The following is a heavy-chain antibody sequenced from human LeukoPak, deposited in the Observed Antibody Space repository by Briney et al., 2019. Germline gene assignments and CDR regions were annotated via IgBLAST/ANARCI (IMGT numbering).Heavy chain of an antibody. J-gene: IGHJ4*02. CDR3: ARDGKTPLDY. V-gene: IGHV4-59*12. CDR1: GGSISSYY. D-gene: IGHD1-26*01. CDR2: IYYSGST. Sequence: PSETLSLTCTVSGGSISSYYWSWIRQPPGKGLEWIGYIYYSGSTNYNPSLKSRVTISVDTSKNQVSLKLSSVTAADTAVYYCARDGKTPLDYWGQGTLVTVSS.